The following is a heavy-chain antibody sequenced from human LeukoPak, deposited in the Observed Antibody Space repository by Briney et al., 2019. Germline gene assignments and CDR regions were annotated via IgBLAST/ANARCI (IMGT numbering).Heavy chain of an antibody. V-gene: IGHV4-59*08. CDR3: ARRRVGEYYFDY. Sequence: SETLSLTCTVSGGSISSYYWSLIRQPPGKGLEWIGYIYYSGSTNYNPSLKSRVTISVDTSKNQFSPKLSSVTAADTAVYYCARRRVGEYYFDYWGQGTLVTVSS. CDR2: IYYSGST. J-gene: IGHJ4*02. D-gene: IGHD3-16*01. CDR1: GGSISSYY.